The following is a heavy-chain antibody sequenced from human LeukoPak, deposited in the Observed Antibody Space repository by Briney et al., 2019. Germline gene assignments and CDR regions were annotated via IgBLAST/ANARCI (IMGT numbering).Heavy chain of an antibody. CDR2: IYYSGST. D-gene: IGHD5-24*01. Sequence: SETLSLTCTVSGGSISSYYWSWIRQPPGKGLEWIGYIYYSGSTNYNPSLKSRVTISVDTSKNQFSLKLSSVTAADTAVYYCASILTRDGYNIDYWGQGTLVTVSS. CDR1: GGSISSYY. CDR3: ASILTRDGYNIDY. V-gene: IGHV4-59*01. J-gene: IGHJ4*02.